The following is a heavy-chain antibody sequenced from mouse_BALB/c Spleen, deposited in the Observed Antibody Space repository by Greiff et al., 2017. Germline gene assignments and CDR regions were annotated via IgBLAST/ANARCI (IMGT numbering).Heavy chain of an antibody. CDR2: IYPYNGGT. CDR1: GYTFTDYN. V-gene: IGHV1S29*02. D-gene: IGHD2-3*01. J-gene: IGHJ3*01. CDR3: ARIYDGYAWFAY. Sequence: EVKVEESGPELVKPGASVKISCKASGYTFTDYNMHWVKQSHGKSLEWIGYIYPYNGGTGYNQKFKSKATLTVDNSSSTAYMELRSLTSEDSAVYYCARIYDGYAWFAYWGQGTLVTVSA.